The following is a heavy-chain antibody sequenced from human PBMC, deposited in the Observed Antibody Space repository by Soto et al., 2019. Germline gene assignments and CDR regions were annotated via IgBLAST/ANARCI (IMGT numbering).Heavy chain of an antibody. CDR2: MNPGSGDT. CDR3: ARTASFGSLNWFDP. V-gene: IGHV1-8*01. J-gene: IGHJ5*02. D-gene: IGHD3-10*01. CDR1: GYTFTNND. Sequence: GASVKVSCKATGYTFTNNDVSWVRQASGQGLEWMGWMNPGSGDTGHAQKFQGRVTMTRDITTATAYMELSSLRSEDTAIYYCARTASFGSLNWFDPWGQGTLVTVSS.